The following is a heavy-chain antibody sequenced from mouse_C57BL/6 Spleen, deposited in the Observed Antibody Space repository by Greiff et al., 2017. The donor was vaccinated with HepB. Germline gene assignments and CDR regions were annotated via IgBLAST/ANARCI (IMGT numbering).Heavy chain of an antibody. V-gene: IGHV1-18*01. CDR2: INPNNGGT. CDR3: ARRGHYDHDGDYAMDY. CDR1: GYTFTDYN. J-gene: IGHJ4*01. Sequence: DVQLQESGPELVKPGASVKIPCKASGYTFTDYNMDWVKQSHGKSLEWIGDINPNNGGTIYNQKFKGKATLTVDKSSSTAYMELRSLTSEDTAVYYCARRGHYDHDGDYAMDYWGQGTSVTVSS. D-gene: IGHD2-4*01.